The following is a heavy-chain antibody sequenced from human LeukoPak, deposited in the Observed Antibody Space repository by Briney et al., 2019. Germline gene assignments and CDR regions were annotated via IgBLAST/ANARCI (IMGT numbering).Heavy chain of an antibody. D-gene: IGHD1-26*01. Sequence: GGSLRLSCAASGFSFSTYGMHWVRQAPGKGLEWVIVISYDGSDKYYADSVKGRFTISRDNSRNTLYLQMNSLRVEDTAVYYCAKEVGTFTLDYWGQGTLVTVSS. J-gene: IGHJ4*02. CDR3: AKEVGTFTLDY. CDR2: ISYDGSDK. V-gene: IGHV3-30*18. CDR1: GFSFSTYG.